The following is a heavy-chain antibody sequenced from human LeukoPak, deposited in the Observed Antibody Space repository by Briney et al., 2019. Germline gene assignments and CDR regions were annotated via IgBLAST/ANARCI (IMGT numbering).Heavy chain of an antibody. V-gene: IGHV1-46*01. CDR3: ASVGGGGYLYDYYGMDV. CDR2: INPSGGST. CDR1: GYTFTSYY. J-gene: IGHJ6*02. D-gene: IGHD2-15*01. Sequence: ASVKVSCKASGYTFTSYYMHWVRQAPGQGLEWMGIINPSGGSTSYAQKFRGRVTMTRDTSTSTVYMELSSLRSEDTAVYYCASVGGGGYLYDYYGMDVWGQGTTVTVSS.